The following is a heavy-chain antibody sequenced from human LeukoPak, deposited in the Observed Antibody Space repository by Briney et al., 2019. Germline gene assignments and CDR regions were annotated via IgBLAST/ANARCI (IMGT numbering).Heavy chain of an antibody. CDR2: IWYDGSNK. V-gene: IGHV3-33*06. D-gene: IGHD2-8*01. Sequence: GGSPRLSCAASGFSFSSYGMHWVRQAPGKGLEWVAVIWYDGSNKYYADSVKGRFTISRDNSKNTLYLQMNSLRAEDTAVYYCAKGYCINGVCDYFDYWGQGTLVTVSS. CDR3: AKGYCINGVCDYFDY. CDR1: GFSFSSYG. J-gene: IGHJ4*02.